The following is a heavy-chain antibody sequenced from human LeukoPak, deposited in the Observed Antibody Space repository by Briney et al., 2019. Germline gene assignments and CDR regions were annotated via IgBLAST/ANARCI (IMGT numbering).Heavy chain of an antibody. CDR2: INPNSGGT. CDR1: GYTFTGYY. V-gene: IGHV1-2*02. Sequence: GASVKVSCKASGYTFTGYYIHWVRQAPGQGLEWMGWINPNSGGTNYAQKFQGRFTMTRDTSISTAYMELSRLRSDDTAVYYCARDWGASSSWYFDYWGQGTLVTVSS. CDR3: ARDWGASSSWYFDY. D-gene: IGHD6-13*01. J-gene: IGHJ4*02.